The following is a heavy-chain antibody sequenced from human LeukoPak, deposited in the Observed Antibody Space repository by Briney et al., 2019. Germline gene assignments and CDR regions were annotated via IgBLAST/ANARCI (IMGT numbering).Heavy chain of an antibody. CDR2: IYYSGST. CDR3: ARRRGGQFDWLLYVGEAFDI. J-gene: IGHJ3*02. D-gene: IGHD3-9*01. Sequence: SETLSLTCTVSGGSISTYYWSWIRQPSGKGLEWIGYIYYSGSTNYNPSLKSRVTISVDTSKNQFSLKLTSVTAADTAVYYCARRRGGQFDWLLYVGEAFDIWGQGTMVTVSS. CDR1: GGSISTYY. V-gene: IGHV4-59*01.